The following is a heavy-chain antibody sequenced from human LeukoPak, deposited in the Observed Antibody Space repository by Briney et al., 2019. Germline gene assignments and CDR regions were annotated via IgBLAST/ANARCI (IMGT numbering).Heavy chain of an antibody. J-gene: IGHJ4*02. CDR1: GGSINGFY. D-gene: IGHD1-26*01. V-gene: IGHV4-4*07. CDR2: ISAGGST. CDR3: ARDPQWGLPFDY. Sequence: PSETLSLTCTVSGGSINGFYWNWVRQSAAKGLEWIGRISAGGSTMYSPSLKSRVTMSVDTSKTQFSLNVSSVTAADTAVYYCARDPQWGLPFDYWGQGTLVAVSS.